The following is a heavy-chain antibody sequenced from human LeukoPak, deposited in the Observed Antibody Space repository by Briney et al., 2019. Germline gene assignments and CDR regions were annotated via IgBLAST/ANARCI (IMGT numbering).Heavy chain of an antibody. J-gene: IGHJ4*02. CDR3: ARHGYSYAYDY. V-gene: IGHV4-59*01. Sequence: SETLSLTCTVSGGSISGYYWSWIRQPPGKGLEWIGYIFYSGSTNYNPSLKSRVTISVDTSKNHFSLRLSSVTAADTAVYYCARHGYSYAYDYWGQGTLVTVSS. D-gene: IGHD5-18*01. CDR2: IFYSGST. CDR1: GGSISGYY.